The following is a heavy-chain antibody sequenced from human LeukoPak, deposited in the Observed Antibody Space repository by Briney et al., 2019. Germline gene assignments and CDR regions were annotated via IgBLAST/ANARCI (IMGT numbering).Heavy chain of an antibody. CDR3: ARGGVGGNWNDGWFDP. CDR2: INHSGST. Sequence: SETLSLTCTVSGGSISSSSYYWGWIRQPPGKGLEWIGEINHSGSTNYNPSLKSRVTISVDTSKNQFSLKLSSVTAADTAVYYCARGGVGGNWNDGWFDPWGQGTLVTVSS. D-gene: IGHD1-20*01. V-gene: IGHV4-39*07. J-gene: IGHJ5*02. CDR1: GGSISSSSYY.